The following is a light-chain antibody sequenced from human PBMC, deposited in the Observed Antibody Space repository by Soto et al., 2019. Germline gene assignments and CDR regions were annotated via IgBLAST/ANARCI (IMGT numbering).Light chain of an antibody. CDR3: CSYAGSPYV. CDR2: EVT. J-gene: IGLJ1*01. V-gene: IGLV2-11*01. CDR1: SSDVGGYNY. Sequence: QSALTQPRSVSGSPGQSVTISCTGTSSDVGGYNYVSWYQQYPGKAPKLMIYEVTKRPSWVPDRFSGSKSGNTASLTISGVQAADEADYYCCSYAGSPYVFGTGTKLTVL.